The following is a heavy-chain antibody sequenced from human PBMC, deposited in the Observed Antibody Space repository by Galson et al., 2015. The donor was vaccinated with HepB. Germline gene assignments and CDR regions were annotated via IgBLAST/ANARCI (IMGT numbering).Heavy chain of an antibody. V-gene: IGHV3-21*01. Sequence: SLRLSCAASGFTFSSYSRNWVRQAPGKGLEWVSSISSSSSYIYYADSVKGRFTISRDNAKNSLYLQMNSLRAEDTAVYYCAREEGTKYDFWSGYYYYYMDVWGKGTTVTVSS. CDR3: AREEGTKYDFWSGYYYYYMDV. CDR1: GFTFSSYS. D-gene: IGHD3-3*01. CDR2: ISSSSSYI. J-gene: IGHJ6*03.